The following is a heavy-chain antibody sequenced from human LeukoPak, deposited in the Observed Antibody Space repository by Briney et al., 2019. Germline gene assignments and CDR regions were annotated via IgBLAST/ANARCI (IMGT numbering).Heavy chain of an antibody. Sequence: GESLKISCKGSGYSFTSYWIGWVRQMPGKGLEWMGIIYPGDSDTRYSPSFQGQVTISADKSISTAYLQWSSLKASDTAMYYCARLGGGISGVAATLVGAFDIWGQGTMVTVSS. D-gene: IGHD2-15*01. CDR2: IYPGDSDT. CDR1: GYSFTSYW. V-gene: IGHV5-51*01. J-gene: IGHJ3*02. CDR3: ARLGGGISGVAATLVGAFDI.